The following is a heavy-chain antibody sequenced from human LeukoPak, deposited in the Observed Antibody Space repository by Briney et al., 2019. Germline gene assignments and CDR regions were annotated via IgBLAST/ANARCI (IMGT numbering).Heavy chain of an antibody. CDR1: GYTFIGYY. CDR3: ARAYSGYEAFDY. CDR2: INPNSGGT. V-gene: IGHV1-2*02. J-gene: IGHJ4*02. D-gene: IGHD5-12*01. Sequence: GASVKVSCKASGYTFIGYYIHWVRQAPGQGLEWMGWINPNSGGTNYEEKFQGRVTMTRDTSITYMELSRLRSDDTAVYYCARAYSGYEAFDYWGQGTLVTVSS.